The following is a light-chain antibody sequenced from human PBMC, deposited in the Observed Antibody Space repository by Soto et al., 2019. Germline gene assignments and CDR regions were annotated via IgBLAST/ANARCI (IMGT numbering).Light chain of an antibody. Sequence: IQMTQSPSAVSASIGDIVTITCLASQSINNYLSWYQQKSGKATDRLIFAASSLQSGVPSRFSGSGSGTDFTLTISSLQPEDFATYYCQQSYSTPWTFGQGTKVDIK. CDR1: QSINNY. J-gene: IGKJ1*01. V-gene: IGKV1-39*01. CDR3: QQSYSTPWT. CDR2: AAS.